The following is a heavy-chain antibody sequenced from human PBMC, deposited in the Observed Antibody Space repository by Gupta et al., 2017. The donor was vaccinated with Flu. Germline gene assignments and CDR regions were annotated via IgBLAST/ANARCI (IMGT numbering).Heavy chain of an antibody. CDR2: ISSSSSYT. CDR3: ARCSGITQAFDY. CDR1: GFTFSDYY. D-gene: IGHD3-16*01. Sequence: QVQLVESGGGLVKPGGSLRLSCAASGFTFSDYYMSWIRQAPGKGLEWVSYISSSSSYTNYADAVKGRFTISRDNAKKSRYLKMKSLRAEDTAVYYCARCSGITQAFDYGGQGTLVTVSS. V-gene: IGHV3-11*05. J-gene: IGHJ4*02.